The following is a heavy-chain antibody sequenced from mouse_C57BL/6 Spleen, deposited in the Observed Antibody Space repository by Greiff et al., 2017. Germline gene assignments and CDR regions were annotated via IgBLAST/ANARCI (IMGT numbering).Heavy chain of an antibody. CDR1: GFTFSSYA. CDR2: ISDGGSYT. J-gene: IGHJ1*03. V-gene: IGHV5-4*01. Sequence: DVHLVESGGGLVKPGGSLKLSCAASGFTFSSYAMSWVRQTPEKRLEWVATISDGGSYTYYPDNVKGRFTISRDNAKNNLYLQMSHLKSEDTAMYYCARDSGNYWYFDVWGTGTTVTVSS. CDR3: ARDSGNYWYFDV. D-gene: IGHD2-1*01.